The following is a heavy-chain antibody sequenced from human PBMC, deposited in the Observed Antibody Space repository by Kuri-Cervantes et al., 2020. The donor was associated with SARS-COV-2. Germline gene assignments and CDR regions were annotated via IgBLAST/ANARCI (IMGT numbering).Heavy chain of an antibody. CDR3: ARAGGGSYYGWFDP. CDR2: ISYDGSNK. Sequence: GESLKISWAASGFTFSSYAMHWGRQAPGKGLEWVAVISYDGSNKYYADSVKGRFTISRDNSKNTLYLQMNSLRAEDTAVYYCARAGGGSYYGWFDPWGQGTLVTVSS. D-gene: IGHD1-26*01. V-gene: IGHV3-30-3*01. J-gene: IGHJ5*02. CDR1: GFTFSSYA.